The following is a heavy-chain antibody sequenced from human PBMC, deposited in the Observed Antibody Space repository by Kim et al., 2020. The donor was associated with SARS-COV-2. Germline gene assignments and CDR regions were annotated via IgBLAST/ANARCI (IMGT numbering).Heavy chain of an antibody. CDR3: GIGRGSYNYYMDV. V-gene: IGHV3-33*01. CDR2: IWLDGSNR. J-gene: IGHJ6*03. CDR1: GFTFSSYG. Sequence: GGSLRLSCAASGFTFSSYGMHWVRLAPGKGLEWVAVIWLDGSNRYFADSVKGRFTISRDNSKNTLYLQMNSLRTEDTAVYYCGIGRGSYNYYMDVWGKGTTVTVSS. D-gene: IGHD3-10*01.